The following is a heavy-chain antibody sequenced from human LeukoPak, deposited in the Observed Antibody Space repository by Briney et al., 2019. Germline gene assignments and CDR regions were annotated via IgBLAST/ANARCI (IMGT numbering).Heavy chain of an antibody. V-gene: IGHV4-38-2*02. CDR1: GYSISSGYY. CDR2: IYHSGST. D-gene: IGHD3-22*01. Sequence: SETLSLTCTVSGYSISSGYYWGWIRQPPGKGLEWIGSIYHSGSTYYNPSLKSRVTISLDTSRNQFSLKLNSVTAADTAVYYCAKSNGYGLIDIWGQGTMVTVSS. CDR3: AKSNGYGLIDI. J-gene: IGHJ3*02.